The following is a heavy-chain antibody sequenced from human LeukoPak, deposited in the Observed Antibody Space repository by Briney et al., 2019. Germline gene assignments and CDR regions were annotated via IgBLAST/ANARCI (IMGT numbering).Heavy chain of an antibody. J-gene: IGHJ5*02. V-gene: IGHV3-21*01. Sequence: GGSLRLSCAASGFTFSSYGMNWVRQAPGKGLEWVSSISSSSSYIYYADSVKGRFTISRDNAKNSLYLQMNSLRAEDTAVYYCARESAAADTSSWFDPWGQGTLVTVSS. CDR2: ISSSSSYI. D-gene: IGHD6-13*01. CDR1: GFTFSSYG. CDR3: ARESAAADTSSWFDP.